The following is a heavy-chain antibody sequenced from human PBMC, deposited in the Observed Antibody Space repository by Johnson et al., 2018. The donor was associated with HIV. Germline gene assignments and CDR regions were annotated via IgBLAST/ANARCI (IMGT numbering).Heavy chain of an antibody. J-gene: IGHJ3*02. D-gene: IGHD6-19*01. CDR1: GFTFSTNA. V-gene: IGHV3-20*04. Sequence: VQLVESGGSLLQPGWSLRLSCAASGFTFSTNAMSWVRQAPGKGLEWVSGINWNGGRTGYVDSMKGRFTISRDNAKNSLYLQMNSLRAEDTALYYCARDGVAGTSGDIWGQGTMVTVSS. CDR2: INWNGGRT. CDR3: ARDGVAGTSGDI.